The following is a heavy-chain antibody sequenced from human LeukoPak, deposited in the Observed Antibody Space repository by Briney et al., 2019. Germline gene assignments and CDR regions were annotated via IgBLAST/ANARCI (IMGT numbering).Heavy chain of an antibody. V-gene: IGHV3-7*01. CDR2: IKQDGSEK. D-gene: IGHD1-26*01. J-gene: IGHJ4*02. Sequence: PGGSLRLSCAASGFTFSSYWMSWVRQAPGMGLEWVANIKQDGSEKYYVDSVKGRFTISRDNSKNTLYLQMNSLRAEDTAVYYCARDALSGSYDYWGQGTLVTVSS. CDR1: GFTFSSYW. CDR3: ARDALSGSYDY.